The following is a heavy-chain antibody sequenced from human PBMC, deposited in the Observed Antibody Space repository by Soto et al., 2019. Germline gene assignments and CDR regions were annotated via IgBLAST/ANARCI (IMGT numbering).Heavy chain of an antibody. D-gene: IGHD4-17*01. CDR1: GGSISSGGYY. CDR3: ARGDYGDTLYFDY. J-gene: IGHJ4*02. V-gene: IGHV4-31*03. Sequence: QVQLQESGPGLVKPSQTLSLTCTVSGGSISSGGYYWSWIRQHPGKGLEWIGYIYYSGSTYYNPSLKSRVTISVDTSKNPVALRISSVTAADTAVYYCARGDYGDTLYFDYWGQGTLVTVSA. CDR2: IYYSGST.